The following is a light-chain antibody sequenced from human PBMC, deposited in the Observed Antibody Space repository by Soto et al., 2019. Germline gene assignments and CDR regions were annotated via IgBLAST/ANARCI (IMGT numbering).Light chain of an antibody. V-gene: IGLV2-14*01. CDR1: SSDVGGSNH. CDR3: VSFTSSTTYV. Sequence: HSVLTQPASVSDSPGQSITISCTGTSSDVGGSNHVSWYQQHPGKAPKLMIYDVTNRPSGVSHRFSGSKSGSTASLIISGLQAEDEADYYCVSFTSSTTYVFGPGTKVTV. J-gene: IGLJ1*01. CDR2: DVT.